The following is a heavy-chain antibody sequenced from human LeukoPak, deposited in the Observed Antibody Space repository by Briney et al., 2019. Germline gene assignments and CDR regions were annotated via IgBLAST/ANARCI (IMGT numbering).Heavy chain of an antibody. D-gene: IGHD2-2*01. Sequence: SETLSLTCTVAGGSVTSDYWSWLRQPPGKGLEWIGYMYYSGSTNYNPSLKSRVTISGDTSKNQFSLKLSSVTAADTAVYYCARRYCSSTSCPIDYWGQGTLVTVSS. J-gene: IGHJ4*02. V-gene: IGHV4-59*08. CDR2: MYYSGST. CDR3: ARRYCSSTSCPIDY. CDR1: GGSVTSDY.